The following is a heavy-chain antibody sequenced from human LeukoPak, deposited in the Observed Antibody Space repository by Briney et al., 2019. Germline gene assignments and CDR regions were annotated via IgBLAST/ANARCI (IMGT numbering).Heavy chain of an antibody. CDR2: INNDGSST. CDR3: ARGRIAAAPDY. J-gene: IGHJ4*02. V-gene: IGHV3-74*01. Sequence: GGSLRLSCAASGFTFSSYWMHWVRQAPGKGLVWVSRINNDGSSTSYADSVKGRFTISGDNAKNTLYLQMNSLRAEDTAVYYCARGRIAAAPDYWGQGTLVTVSS. CDR1: GFTFSSYW. D-gene: IGHD6-13*01.